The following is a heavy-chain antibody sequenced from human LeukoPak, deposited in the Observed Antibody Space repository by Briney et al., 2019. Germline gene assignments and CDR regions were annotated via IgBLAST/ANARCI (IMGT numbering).Heavy chain of an antibody. CDR3: ARGALSPDFDY. Sequence: ASVKVSCKASGYTFTNYAIHWVRQAPGQRLEWMGWINAGNGNTKYSQKFQDRVTITRDTSASTGYMELSSLTSEDTAVYYCARGALSPDFDYWGQGILVTVSS. V-gene: IGHV1-3*01. CDR1: GYTFTNYA. J-gene: IGHJ4*02. CDR2: INAGNGNT.